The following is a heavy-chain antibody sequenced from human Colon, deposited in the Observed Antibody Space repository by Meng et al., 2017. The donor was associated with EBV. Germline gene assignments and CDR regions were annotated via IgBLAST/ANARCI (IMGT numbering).Heavy chain of an antibody. CDR1: GGSFGCCV. V-gene: IGHV4-34*01. CDR2: GSHPGRA. CDR3: ARVPTTGYKDH. J-gene: IGHJ4*02. D-gene: IGHD3-9*01. Sequence: AGLLKPSETLSCTCTVKGGSFGCCVWRWVRQPPGKGMEWIGEGSHPGRANYNPSLKSRVTISVDASEKQFSLRLTSVTAADSAVYYCARVPTTGYKDHWGQGTLVTVSS.